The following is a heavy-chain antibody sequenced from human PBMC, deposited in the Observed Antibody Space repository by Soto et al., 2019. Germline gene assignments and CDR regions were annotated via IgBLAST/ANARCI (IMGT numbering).Heavy chain of an antibody. J-gene: IGHJ4*02. Sequence: GGSLRLSCAASGFTFSSYAMSWVRQAPGKGLEWVSAISVGGDGTYYPDSVKGRFTISRDNSKNTLFLQMNSLRAEDTAVYYCVKAPSSTTRSGPDYWGQGTLVTVSS. D-gene: IGHD5-12*01. CDR2: ISVGGDGT. CDR3: VKAPSSTTRSGPDY. V-gene: IGHV3-23*01. CDR1: GFTFSSYA.